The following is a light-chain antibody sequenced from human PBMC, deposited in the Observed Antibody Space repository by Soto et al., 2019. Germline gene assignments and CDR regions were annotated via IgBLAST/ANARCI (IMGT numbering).Light chain of an antibody. CDR3: QQYNSYPVT. Sequence: DIQMTQSPSTLSASVGDRVTITCRASQSINSWLAWYQQKPGKAPKFLIFKASNLESGVPSRFSGSGSGTEFTLTISSLQPDDFATYYCQQYNSYPVTFGGGTKVETK. J-gene: IGKJ4*01. CDR2: KAS. V-gene: IGKV1-5*03. CDR1: QSINSW.